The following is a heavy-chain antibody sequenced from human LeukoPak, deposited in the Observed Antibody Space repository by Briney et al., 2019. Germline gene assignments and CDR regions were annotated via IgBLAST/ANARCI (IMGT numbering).Heavy chain of an antibody. J-gene: IGHJ6*03. Sequence: PGGSLRLSCAASGFTFSSYAMSWVRQAPGKGLEWVSAISGSGGSTYYADSVKGRFTISRDNSKNTLYLQMNSLRAEDTAVYYCAKSGGDYGIGYYYYMDVWGKGTTVTVSS. D-gene: IGHD4-17*01. CDR3: AKSGGDYGIGYYYYMDV. V-gene: IGHV3-23*01. CDR2: ISGSGGST. CDR1: GFTFSSYA.